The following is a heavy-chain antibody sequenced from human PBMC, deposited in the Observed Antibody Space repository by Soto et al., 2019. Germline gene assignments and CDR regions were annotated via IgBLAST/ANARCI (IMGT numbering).Heavy chain of an antibody. CDR2: VYSGGAT. V-gene: IGHV3-53*02. Sequence: QLVETGGGLLQPGTSLTLSCAASGFSVSRNYMTWVRQAPGKGLEWVSFVYSGGATFYADSVKGRFILSRDDSQNTVYLQMNNLRAEDTAVYYCARVPGRLWGQGTLVTVAS. D-gene: IGHD3-10*01. J-gene: IGHJ4*02. CDR3: ARVPGRL. CDR1: GFSVSRNY.